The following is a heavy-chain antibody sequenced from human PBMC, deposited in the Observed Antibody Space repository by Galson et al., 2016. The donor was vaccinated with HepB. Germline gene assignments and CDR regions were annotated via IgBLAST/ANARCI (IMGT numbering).Heavy chain of an antibody. CDR2: VYNSGIT. D-gene: IGHD6-19*01. J-gene: IGHJ4*02. CDR3: ARHRQAVAGIFDY. Sequence: SETLSLTCTVSGGSISSDYWSWIRQPPGKGLGWIGYVYNSGITKYKTSLMSRVTISVDTSKTQFSLNLRSVTAADTAVYYCARHRQAVAGIFDYWGQGKMFTASS. CDR1: GGSISSDY. V-gene: IGHV4-59*08.